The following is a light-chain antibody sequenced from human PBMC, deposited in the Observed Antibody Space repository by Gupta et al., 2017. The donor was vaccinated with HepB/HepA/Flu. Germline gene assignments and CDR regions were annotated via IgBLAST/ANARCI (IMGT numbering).Light chain of an antibody. Sequence: QSALTQPASVSGSPGQSITISCTGTSSDIGTHNYVSWYQQNPVKAPKLIIHDVSDRPSGVSNRFSGSKSGNTASLTISGLQAEDEADYYCCSSSSSSTLYVFGTGTEVTVL. V-gene: IGLV2-14*01. CDR3: CSSSSSSTLYV. CDR2: DVS. J-gene: IGLJ1*01. CDR1: SSDIGTHNY.